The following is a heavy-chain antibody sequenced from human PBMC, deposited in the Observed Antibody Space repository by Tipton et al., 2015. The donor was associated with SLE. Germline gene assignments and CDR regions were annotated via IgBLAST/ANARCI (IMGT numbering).Heavy chain of an antibody. J-gene: IGHJ3*02. CDR2: INHSGST. CDR1: GGSISSYY. V-gene: IGHV4-34*01. CDR3: ARVPGQFGGYSYGEARGAFDI. Sequence: TLSLTCTVSGGSISSYYWSWIRQPPGKGLEWIGEINHSGSTNYNPSLKSRVTISVDKSKNQFSLKLSSVTAADTAVYYCARVPGQFGGYSYGEARGAFDIWGQGTMVTVSS. D-gene: IGHD5-18*01.